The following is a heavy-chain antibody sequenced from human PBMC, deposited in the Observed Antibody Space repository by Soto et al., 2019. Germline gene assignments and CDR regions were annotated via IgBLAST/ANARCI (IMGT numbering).Heavy chain of an antibody. D-gene: IGHD3-22*01. V-gene: IGHV1-69*01. CDR2: LIPIFGTA. Sequence: QVQLVQSGAEVKKPGSSVKVSCKASGGTFSSYAISWVRQAPGQGLEWMGGLIPIFGTANYAQKFQGRVTITADESTSTAYMELSSLRSDDTAVYYCARTNYYDSSGYYDHGNWFDPWGQGTLVTVSS. CDR1: GGTFSSYA. CDR3: ARTNYYDSSGYYDHGNWFDP. J-gene: IGHJ5*02.